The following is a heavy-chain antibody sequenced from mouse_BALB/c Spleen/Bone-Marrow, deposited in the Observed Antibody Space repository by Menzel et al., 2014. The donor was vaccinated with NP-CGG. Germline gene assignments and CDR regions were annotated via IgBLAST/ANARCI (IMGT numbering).Heavy chain of an antibody. CDR2: INPGTDYT. J-gene: IGHJ3*01. CDR1: GYTFTNSW. D-gene: IGHD4-1*01. V-gene: IGHV1-7*01. Sequence: VQLQESGAELAKPGASVKMSCKASGYTFTNSWMHWVKQRPGQGLEWIGYINPGTDYTEYDQKFKDKATLTADRSSSTAYMQLSGLTSEDSAVYFCANSRTGFHYCGQATPVAVST. CDR3: ANSRTGFHY.